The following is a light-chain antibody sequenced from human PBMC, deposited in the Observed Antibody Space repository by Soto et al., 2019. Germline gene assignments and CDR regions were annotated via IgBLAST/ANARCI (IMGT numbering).Light chain of an antibody. J-gene: IGKJ2*01. CDR2: KAS. CDR1: QSIRNW. CDR3: QRYHPCTPYT. Sequence: IQVTQPPSSLSASVGDRVTITFRASQSIRNWLAWYQQKPVKAPKLLIYKASSLESGVPSTFSGSGSGTEFTLTISSLQPDDFATYYCQRYHPCTPYTFGQGTKVDIK. V-gene: IGKV1-5*03.